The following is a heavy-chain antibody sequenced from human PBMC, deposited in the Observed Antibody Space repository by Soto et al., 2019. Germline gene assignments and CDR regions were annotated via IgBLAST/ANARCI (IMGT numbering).Heavy chain of an antibody. V-gene: IGHV4-30-2*01. CDR1: GGSISSGGYS. CDR2: IYHSGST. CDR3: ARQIVVVVAAQKGYNWFDP. D-gene: IGHD2-15*01. J-gene: IGHJ5*02. Sequence: SETLSLTCAVSGGSISSGGYSWSWIRHPPGKGLEWIGYIYHSGSTYYNPSLKSRVTISVDRSKNQFSLKLSSVTAADTAVYYCARQIVVVVAAQKGYNWFDPWGQGTLVTVSS.